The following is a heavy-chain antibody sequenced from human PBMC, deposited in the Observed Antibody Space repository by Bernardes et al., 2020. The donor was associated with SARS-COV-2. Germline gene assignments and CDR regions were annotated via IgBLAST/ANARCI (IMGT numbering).Heavy chain of an antibody. CDR1: GFTFSNYW. J-gene: IGHJ4*02. CDR2: INPDGSTT. V-gene: IGHV3-74*01. Sequence: GGSLRLSCAASGFTFSNYWMHWVRQAPGKGLVWVSRINPDGSTTDYADSVKGRFTISRDNAKNTLYLQMNSLRAEDTAVYYCATAGAYRFDYWGQGTLLTVSS. CDR3: ATAGAYRFDY.